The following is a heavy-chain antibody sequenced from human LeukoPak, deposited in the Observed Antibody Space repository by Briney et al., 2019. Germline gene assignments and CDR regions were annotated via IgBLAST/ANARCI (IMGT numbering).Heavy chain of an antibody. Sequence: APVKVSCKASGYTFTDYYMHWVRQAPGQGLEWTGWIDPNSGGTKYAQRFQGRVTMTRDTSITTAYMELSRLRSDDTAVYYCARGGPSPTTVTSNWYFDLWGRGTLVTVSS. V-gene: IGHV1-2*02. CDR3: ARGGPSPTTVTSNWYFDL. D-gene: IGHD4-11*01. J-gene: IGHJ2*01. CDR2: IDPNSGGT. CDR1: GYTFTDYY.